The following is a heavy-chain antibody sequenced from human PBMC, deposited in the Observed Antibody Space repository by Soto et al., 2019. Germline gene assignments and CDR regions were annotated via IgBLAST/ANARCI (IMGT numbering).Heavy chain of an antibody. D-gene: IGHD3-22*01. CDR3: ARSDSSGYPFDY. J-gene: IGHJ4*02. CDR1: GVTFSSYE. V-gene: IGHV3-48*03. Sequence: PXGSLRLSCAASGVTFSSYEMNWVRQAPGKGLEWVSHISSSGSTIYYADSVKGRFTISRDNAKNSLYLQMNSLRAEDTAVYYCARSDSSGYPFDYWGQGTLVTVSS. CDR2: ISSSGSTI.